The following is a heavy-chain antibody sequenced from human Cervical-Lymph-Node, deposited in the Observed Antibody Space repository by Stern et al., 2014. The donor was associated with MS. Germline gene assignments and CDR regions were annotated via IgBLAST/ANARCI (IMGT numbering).Heavy chain of an antibody. J-gene: IGHJ6*02. CDR2: ISYDGSKK. CDR1: GFTFSHFG. CDR3: AKVATVPVTAYYYAMYV. D-gene: IGHD2-2*01. Sequence: VQLGESGGGVVQPGRSLGLSCAASGFTFSHFGIHWVRQAPDKGLEWVALISYDGSKKYYTDSVSDRFTISRSNSNNTLFLQMNSLRAEDTAVDYCAKVATVPVTAYYYAMYVWGQGTTVIVS. V-gene: IGHV3-30*18.